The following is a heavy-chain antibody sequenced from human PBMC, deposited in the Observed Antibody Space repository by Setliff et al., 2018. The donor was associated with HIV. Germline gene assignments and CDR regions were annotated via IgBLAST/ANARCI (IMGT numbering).Heavy chain of an antibody. D-gene: IGHD3-16*01. CDR3: ARSGGIGNYHWDV. V-gene: IGHV3-9*01. CDR2: ISWNSGSI. Sequence: SLRLSCAASGFTFDDYAMHWVRQAPGKGLEWVSGISWNSGSIGYADSVKGRFTISRDNAKNSLYLQMNSLGAEDTAVYFCARSGGIGNYHWDVWGKGTTVTVSS. J-gene: IGHJ6*03. CDR1: GFTFDDYA.